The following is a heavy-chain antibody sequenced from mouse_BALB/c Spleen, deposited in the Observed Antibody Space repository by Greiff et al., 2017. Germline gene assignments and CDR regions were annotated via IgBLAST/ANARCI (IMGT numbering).Heavy chain of an antibody. CDR1: GYTFTSYG. CDR3: ASHVGAYFDY. CDR2: ISSCSSYT. J-gene: IGHJ2*01. V-gene: IGHV5-6*01. Sequence: VQVVESGADLVKPGGSLNLSCAATGYTFTSYGMSWVRQTLDKRLEWVATISSCSSYTYYPASVKGRFTITRDNAKNTLYLQMNSLKSEDTAIYYCASHVGAYFDYWGQGTTLTVSS.